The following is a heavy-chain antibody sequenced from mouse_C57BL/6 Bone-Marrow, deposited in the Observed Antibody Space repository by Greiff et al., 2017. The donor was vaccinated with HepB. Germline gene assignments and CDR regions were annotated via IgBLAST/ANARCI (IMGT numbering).Heavy chain of an antibody. CDR1: GFSLSTSGMG. V-gene: IGHV8-12*01. Sequence: QVTLKESGPGILQSSQTLSLTCSFSGFSLSTSGMGVSWIRQPSGKGLEWLAHIYWDDDKRYNPSLKSRLTISKDTSRNQVFLKITSVDTADTATYYCARRALYGSLDYWGQGTTLTVSS. CDR2: IYWDDDK. CDR3: ARRALYGSLDY. J-gene: IGHJ2*01. D-gene: IGHD1-1*01.